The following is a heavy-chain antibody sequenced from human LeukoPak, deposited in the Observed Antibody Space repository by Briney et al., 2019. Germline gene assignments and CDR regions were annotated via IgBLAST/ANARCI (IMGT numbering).Heavy chain of an antibody. CDR1: GFTFRTYE. CDR2: ISVSGDDI. Sequence: GGSLRLSCAASGFTFRTYEMNWVRQAPGKGLEWLSYISVSGDDIYYADSVRGRFTISRDNGKNSLYLQRHSLRAEDTAVYYCVRESLAFDSWGQGTLVTVSS. CDR3: VRESLAFDS. V-gene: IGHV3-48*03. D-gene: IGHD1-1*01. J-gene: IGHJ4*02.